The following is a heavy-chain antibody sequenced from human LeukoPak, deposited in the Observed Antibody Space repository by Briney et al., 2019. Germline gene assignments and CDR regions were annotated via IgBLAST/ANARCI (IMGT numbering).Heavy chain of an antibody. CDR3: ARECSGGSCYVDY. Sequence: GGSLRLSCAASGFTFSSYWMSWVRQAPGKGLGWVANIKQDGSEKYYVDSVKGRFTISRDNAKNSLYLQMNSLRAEDTAVYYCARECSGGSCYVDYWGQGTLVTVSS. D-gene: IGHD2-15*01. CDR2: IKQDGSEK. CDR1: GFTFSSYW. J-gene: IGHJ4*02. V-gene: IGHV3-7*01.